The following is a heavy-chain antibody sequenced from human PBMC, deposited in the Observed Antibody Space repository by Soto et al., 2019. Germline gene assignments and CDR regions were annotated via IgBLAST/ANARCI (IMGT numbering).Heavy chain of an antibody. CDR3: ARDGKGRFLEWLGYYGMDV. J-gene: IGHJ6*02. CDR2: IKQDGSEK. D-gene: IGHD3-3*01. Sequence: HPGGSLRLSCAASGFTFSSYWMSWVRQAPGKGLEWVANIKQDGSEKYYVDSVKGRFTISRDNAKNSLYLQMNSLRAEDTAVYYCARDGKGRFLEWLGYYGMDVWGQGTTVTVSS. CDR1: GFTFSSYW. V-gene: IGHV3-7*01.